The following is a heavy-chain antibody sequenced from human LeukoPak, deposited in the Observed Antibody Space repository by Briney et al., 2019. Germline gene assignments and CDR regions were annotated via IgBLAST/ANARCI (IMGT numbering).Heavy chain of an antibody. CDR3: ARDDGFRSVDY. V-gene: IGHV3-7*04. CDR2: IKEDGSEG. J-gene: IGHJ4*02. Sequence: GGSLRLSCAASGFTFSSYWMSWVRLAPGKGLEWVANIKEDGSEGYYVESVKGRITISRDNAKNSVYLQMSSLRGEDTAVYYCARDDGFRSVDYWGQGTLVTVSS. D-gene: IGHD1-14*01. CDR1: GFTFSSYW.